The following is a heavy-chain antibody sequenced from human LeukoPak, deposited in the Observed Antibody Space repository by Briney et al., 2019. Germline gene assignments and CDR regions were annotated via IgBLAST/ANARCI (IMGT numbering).Heavy chain of an antibody. CDR3: AAVRESGSGWYVGY. CDR2: IVVGSGNT. V-gene: IGHV1-58*02. J-gene: IGHJ4*02. CDR1: GFTFTSSA. D-gene: IGHD6-19*01. Sequence: SVKVSCKASGFTFTSSAMQWVRQARGQRLEWIGWIVVGSGNTNYAQKFQERVTITRDMSTSTAYTELSSLRSEDTAVYYCAAVRESGSGWYVGYWGQGTLVTVSS.